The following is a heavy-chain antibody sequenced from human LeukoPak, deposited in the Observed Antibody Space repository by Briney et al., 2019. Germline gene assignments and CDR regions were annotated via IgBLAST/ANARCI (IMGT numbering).Heavy chain of an antibody. CDR2: IYSSGST. CDR3: ARARSGWSQIDY. D-gene: IGHD6-19*01. J-gene: IGHJ4*02. V-gene: IGHV4-4*07. CDR1: GDSISSYY. Sequence: PSETLSLTCTVSGDSISSYYWSWIRQPAEKGLEWIGRIYSSGSTNFNPSLKSRVTMSVDTPKNQFSLNLTSVTAADTAVYYCARARSGWSQIDYWGQGTLVTVSS.